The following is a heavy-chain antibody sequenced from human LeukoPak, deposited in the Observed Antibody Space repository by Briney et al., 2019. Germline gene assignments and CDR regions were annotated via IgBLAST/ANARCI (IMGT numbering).Heavy chain of an antibody. CDR2: IIPIFGTA. CDR3: ARTKCSSSSCYTFGSWFDP. J-gene: IGHJ5*02. V-gene: IGHV1-69*01. CDR1: GGTFSIYA. D-gene: IGHD2-2*02. Sequence: AAVNVSLTASGGTFSIYANSWVRQAPAQGLEWMGGIIPIFGTANYAQKVQGRVTITADESTGTASMELSSLRSEDTAVYYCARTKCSSSSCYTFGSWFDPWGQGTLVSVSS.